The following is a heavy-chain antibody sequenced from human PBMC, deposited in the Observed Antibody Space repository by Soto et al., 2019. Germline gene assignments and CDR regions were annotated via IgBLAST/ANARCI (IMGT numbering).Heavy chain of an antibody. CDR2: IIPIFGTA. CDR3: ARGIRARRYYYYGMDV. Sequence: SVKVSCKASGGTFSSYAISWVRQAPGQGLEWMGGIIPIFGTANYAQKFQGRVTITADKSTSTAYMELSSLRSEDTAVYYCARGIRARRYYYYGMDVWGQGTMVTVSS. CDR1: GGTFSSYA. D-gene: IGHD6-6*01. V-gene: IGHV1-69*06. J-gene: IGHJ6*02.